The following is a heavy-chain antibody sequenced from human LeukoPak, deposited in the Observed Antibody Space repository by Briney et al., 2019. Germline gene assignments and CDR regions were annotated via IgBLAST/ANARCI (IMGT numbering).Heavy chain of an antibody. CDR2: FDLDGGET. J-gene: IGHJ4*02. CDR3: AMGHPYQLLEE. D-gene: IGHD2-2*01. Sequence: ASVRVSCKVSGYSLTGLSKYWVRQAPGKGLEWMGGFDLDGGETVYAQKFEGRVTMTEDTSTDTVYMELSSLRSDDTAVYFCAMGHPYQLLEEWGQGTLVTVSS. CDR1: GYSLTGLS. V-gene: IGHV1-24*01.